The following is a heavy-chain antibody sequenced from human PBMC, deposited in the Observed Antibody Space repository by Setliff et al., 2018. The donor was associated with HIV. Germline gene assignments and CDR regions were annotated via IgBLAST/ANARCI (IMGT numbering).Heavy chain of an antibody. Sequence: PGESLKISCKGSGYSFTSYWIGWVRQMPGKGLEWMGIIYPGDSDTRYSPSLQGQVTISADKSISTAYLQWSSLKASDTAMYYCARCSSSWPRILYYMDVWGKGTTVTVSS. V-gene: IGHV5-51*01. CDR1: GYSFTSYW. CDR3: ARCSSSWPRILYYMDV. CDR2: IYPGDSDT. D-gene: IGHD2-2*01. J-gene: IGHJ6*03.